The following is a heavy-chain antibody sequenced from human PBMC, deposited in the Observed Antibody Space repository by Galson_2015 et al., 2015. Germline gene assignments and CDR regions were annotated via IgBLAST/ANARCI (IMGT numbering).Heavy chain of an antibody. V-gene: IGHV3-66*01. CDR3: ARGVGTMFYFDY. Sequence: SLRLSCAASGFTVSTNYMSWVRQAPGRGLEWVSVIYRGGSTYYADSVKGRFTISRDNSKNTLYLQMNSLRAEDTAVYYCARGVGTMFYFDYWGQGALVTVSS. CDR1: GFTVSTNY. J-gene: IGHJ4*02. D-gene: IGHD3-10*02. CDR2: IYRGGST.